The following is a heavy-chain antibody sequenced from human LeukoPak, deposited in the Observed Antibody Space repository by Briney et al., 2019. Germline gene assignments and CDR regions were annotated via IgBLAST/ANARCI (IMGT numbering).Heavy chain of an antibody. D-gene: IGHD2-15*01. CDR1: GYTFTHYG. Sequence: ASVKVSCKASGYTFTHYGINWVRQAPGQGLERMGWISAYNGNANYAPKLQGRVTMTIDTSTSTAYMELRSLRSDDTAVYYCARGGVVVVVASIRGNWFDPWGQGTLVTVSS. CDR2: ISAYNGNA. V-gene: IGHV1-18*01. CDR3: ARGGVVVVVASIRGNWFDP. J-gene: IGHJ5*02.